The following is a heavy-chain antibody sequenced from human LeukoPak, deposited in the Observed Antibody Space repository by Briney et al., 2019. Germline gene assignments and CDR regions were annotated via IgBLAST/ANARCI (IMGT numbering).Heavy chain of an antibody. D-gene: IGHD3-10*01. CDR3: AKDQYIYGSSPFDY. CDR1: GFTFSSYA. Sequence: GGSLRLSCAASGFTFSSYAMSWVRQAPGKGLEWVSSFSGSGGNTYYADSVKGRFTISRDNSQNTVYLQMSSLRAEYTAVYYCAKDQYIYGSSPFDYWGQGTLVTVSS. V-gene: IGHV3-23*01. J-gene: IGHJ4*02. CDR2: FSGSGGNT.